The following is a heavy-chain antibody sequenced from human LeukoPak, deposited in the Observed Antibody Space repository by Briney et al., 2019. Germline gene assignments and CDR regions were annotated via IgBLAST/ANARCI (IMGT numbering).Heavy chain of an antibody. J-gene: IGHJ5*02. CDR2: IYYSGST. CDR1: GGSISSHY. CDR3: ARDSGSYSIDP. Sequence: PSETLSLTCTVSGGSISSHYWSWIRQPPGKGLEWIGYIYYSGSTNYNPSLKSRVTISVDTPKNQFSLKLSSVTAADTAVYYCARDSGSYSIDPWGQGTLVTVSS. V-gene: IGHV4-59*11. D-gene: IGHD1-26*01.